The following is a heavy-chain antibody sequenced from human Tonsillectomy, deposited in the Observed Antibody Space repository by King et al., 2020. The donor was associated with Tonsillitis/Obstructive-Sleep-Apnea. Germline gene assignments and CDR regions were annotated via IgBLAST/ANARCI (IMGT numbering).Heavy chain of an antibody. D-gene: IGHD2-2*01. V-gene: IGHV3-20*04. J-gene: IGHJ6*03. CDR2: INWNGGST. CDR1: GFTFDDYG. Sequence: VQLVESGGGVVRPGGSLRLSCAASGFTFDDYGMIWVRQAPGKGLEWVSDINWNGGSTGYADSVKGRFTISRDNAKNSLYLQMNSLRAEDTALYYCARAGGDYCSGXXCSYYFHXYXXVXGKGTTVTVSS. CDR3: ARAGGDYCSGXXCSYYFHXYXXV.